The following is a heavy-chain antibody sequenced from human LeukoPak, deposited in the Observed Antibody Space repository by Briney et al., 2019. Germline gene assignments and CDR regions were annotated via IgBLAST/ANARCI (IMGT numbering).Heavy chain of an antibody. CDR2: ISGSGGST. Sequence: GGSLRLSCAASGFTFSSYAMSWVRQAPGKGLEWVSAISGSGGSTYYADSVKGRFTISRDNSKNTLYLQMNSLSAEDTAVYYCAKDLRAGYDFWSGYYAFDIWGQGTMVTVSS. CDR3: AKDLRAGYDFWSGYYAFDI. V-gene: IGHV3-23*01. J-gene: IGHJ3*02. D-gene: IGHD3-3*01. CDR1: GFTFSSYA.